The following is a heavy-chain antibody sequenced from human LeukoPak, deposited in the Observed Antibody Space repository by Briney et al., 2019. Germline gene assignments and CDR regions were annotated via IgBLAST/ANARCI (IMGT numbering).Heavy chain of an antibody. CDR1: GGSISSGDYY. Sequence: SETLSLTCIVSGGSISSGDYYWSWIRQPPGKGLEWIGYIYYSGGTYYNPSLKSRVTISLDTSRNQFSLRLSSVTAADTAVYYCARVGLVGPYDSSGYYGDYWGQGTLVTVSS. J-gene: IGHJ4*02. CDR2: IYYSGGT. V-gene: IGHV4-30-4*01. D-gene: IGHD3-22*01. CDR3: ARVGLVGPYDSSGYYGDY.